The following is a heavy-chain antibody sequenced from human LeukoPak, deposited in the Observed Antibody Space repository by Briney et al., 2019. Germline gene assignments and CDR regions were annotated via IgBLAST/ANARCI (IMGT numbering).Heavy chain of an antibody. D-gene: IGHD5-18*01. CDR1: GFTVGSNY. V-gene: IGHV3-66*02. CDR3: ASGNTAMAHDAFDI. Sequence: GGSLRLSCAASGFTVGSNYMSWVRQAPGKGLEWVSVIYSGGSTYYADSVKGRFTISRDNSKNTLYLQMNSLRAEDTAVYYCASGNTAMAHDAFDIWGQGTMVTVSS. CDR2: IYSGGST. J-gene: IGHJ3*02.